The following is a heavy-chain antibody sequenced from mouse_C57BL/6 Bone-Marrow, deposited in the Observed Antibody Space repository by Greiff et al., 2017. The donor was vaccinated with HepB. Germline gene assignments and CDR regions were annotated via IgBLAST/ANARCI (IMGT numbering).Heavy chain of an antibody. D-gene: IGHD1-1*01. CDR2: IWTGGGT. J-gene: IGHJ2*01. CDR3: ARWDYYGSSYYFDY. Sequence: VKLVESGPGLVAPSQRLSITCTVSGFSLTSYAISWVRQPPGKGLEWLGVIWTGGGTNYNSALKSRLSISKDNSKSQVFLKMNSLQTDDTARYYCARWDYYGSSYYFDYWGQGTTLTVSS. V-gene: IGHV2-9-1*01. CDR1: GFSLTSYA.